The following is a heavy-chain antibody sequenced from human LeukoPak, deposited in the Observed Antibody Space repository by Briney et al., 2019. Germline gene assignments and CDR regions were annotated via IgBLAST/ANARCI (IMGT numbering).Heavy chain of an antibody. D-gene: IGHD5-18*01. J-gene: IGHJ3*02. CDR1: GFTFSSYN. V-gene: IGHV4-34*08. CDR2: VNHSGST. CDR3: AREQLWLRGAFDI. Sequence: GSLRLSCAASGFTFSSYNMNWVRQPPGKGLEWIVEVNHSGSTNYNPSLKSRITVSVDTSKNQFSLKLSSVTAADTAVYYCAREQLWLRGAFDIWGQGTMVTVSS.